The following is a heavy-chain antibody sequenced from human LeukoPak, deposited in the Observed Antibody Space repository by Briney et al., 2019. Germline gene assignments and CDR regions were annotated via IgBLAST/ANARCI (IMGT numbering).Heavy chain of an antibody. J-gene: IGHJ4*02. CDR2: IYHSGST. D-gene: IGHD3-22*01. CDR3: ARASYSYDINGWVPFDY. CDR1: GGSISSSSYY. Sequence: SETLSLTCTVSGGSISSSSYYWGWIRQPPGKGLEWIGSIYHSGSTYYNPSLKSRVTISVDTSKNQFSLKLSSVTAADTAVYYCARASYSYDINGWVPFDYWGQGTLVTVSS. V-gene: IGHV4-39*07.